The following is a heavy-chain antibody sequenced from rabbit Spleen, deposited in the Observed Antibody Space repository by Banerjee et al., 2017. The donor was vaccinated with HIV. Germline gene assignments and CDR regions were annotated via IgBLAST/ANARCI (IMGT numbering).Heavy chain of an antibody. CDR2: IDTGSSGFT. D-gene: IGHD1-1*01. Sequence: QSLEESGGDLVKPGASLTLTCIASGVSFSGDSYMCWVRQAPGKGLEWIVCIDTGSSGFTYYASWAKGRFTISKTSSTTVTLQMTSLTAADTATYFCAGDHAISGYRFNLWAQGPWSPS. J-gene: IGHJ4*01. CDR3: AGDHAISGYRFNL. V-gene: IGHV1S40*01. CDR1: GVSFSGDSY.